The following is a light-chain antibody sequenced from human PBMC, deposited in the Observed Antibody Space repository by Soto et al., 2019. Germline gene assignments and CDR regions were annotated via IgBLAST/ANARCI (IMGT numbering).Light chain of an antibody. CDR2: DAS. V-gene: IGKV3-11*01. J-gene: IGKJ4*01. CDR3: QQRSNWPLT. CDR1: QSVSSY. Sequence: EIVLTQSPATLSLSPRERATLSCRASQSVSSYLAWYQQKPGQAPRLLIYDASNRATGIPARFSGSGSGTDFTLTISCLEPEDFAVYYCQQRSNWPLTFGGGTKV.